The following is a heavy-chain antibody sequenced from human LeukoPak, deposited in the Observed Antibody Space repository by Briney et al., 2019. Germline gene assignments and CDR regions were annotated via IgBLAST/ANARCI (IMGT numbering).Heavy chain of an antibody. CDR3: ARGIGRIVGATGNWFDP. CDR1: GYTFTSYD. V-gene: IGHV1-8*01. J-gene: IGHJ5*02. Sequence: ASVKVSCKASGYTFTSYDINWVRQATGQGLEWMGWMNPNSGNTGYAQKFQGRVTMTRNTSISTAYMELSSLRSEDTAVYYCARGIGRIVGATGNWFDPWGRGTLVTVSS. CDR2: MNPNSGNT. D-gene: IGHD1-26*01.